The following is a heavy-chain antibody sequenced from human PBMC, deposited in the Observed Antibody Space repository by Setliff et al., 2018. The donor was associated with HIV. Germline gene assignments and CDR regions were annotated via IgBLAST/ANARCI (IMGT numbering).Heavy chain of an antibody. J-gene: IGHJ4*02. CDR2: SIPLFGIA. V-gene: IGHV1-69*10. CDR1: GDTFNNCA. D-gene: IGHD6-19*01. Sequence: VKVSCKASGDTFNNCAVTWVRQAPGQGLEWMGGSIPLFGIANYAQKFQGRVTITADKSTSTAYMELSSLRSDDTAVYYCARDPSNTSGWLSYYDYWGQGTLVTVSS. CDR3: ARDPSNTSGWLSYYDY.